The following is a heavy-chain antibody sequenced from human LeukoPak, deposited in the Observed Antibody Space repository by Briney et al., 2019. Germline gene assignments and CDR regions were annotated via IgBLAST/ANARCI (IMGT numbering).Heavy chain of an antibody. CDR3: ARTPIGRDYYMDV. D-gene: IGHD1-26*01. V-gene: IGHV1-46*01. CDR2: INPSGGST. CDR1: GYTFTSYY. J-gene: IGHJ6*03. Sequence: GASVKVSCKASGYTFTSYYMHWVRQAPGQGLEWMGIINPSGGSTSYAQKFQGRVTMTRDMSTSTVYMELSSLRSEDTAVYYCARTPIGRDYYMDVWGKGTTVTVSS.